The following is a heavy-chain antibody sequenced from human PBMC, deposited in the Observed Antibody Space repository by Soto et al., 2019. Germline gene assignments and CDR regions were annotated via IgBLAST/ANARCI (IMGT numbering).Heavy chain of an antibody. J-gene: IGHJ5*02. CDR2: VNAGNGNT. CDR1: GYTFTSYV. D-gene: IGHD1-1*01. Sequence: ASVKVSCKASGYTFTSYVIHWVRQAPGQRLEGMVGVNAGNGNTKYSQKFQDRLTITRDTSASTSYLELTCLRAEDTAVYYCARDPYCPLNNCPQFDPWGQGTMVTVSS. V-gene: IGHV1-3*01. CDR3: ARDPYCPLNNCPQFDP.